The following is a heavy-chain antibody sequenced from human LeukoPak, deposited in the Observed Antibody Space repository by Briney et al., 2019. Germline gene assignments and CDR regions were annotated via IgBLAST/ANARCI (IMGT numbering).Heavy chain of an antibody. CDR3: ASMTVTAPNWFDP. CDR1: GGSFSGYY. CDR2: INHSGST. J-gene: IGHJ5*02. V-gene: IGHV4-34*01. Sequence: SETLSHTCAVYGGSFSGYYWSWIRQPPGKGLEWIGEINHSGSTNYNPSLKSRVTISVDTSKNQFSLKLSSVTAADTAVYYCASMTVTAPNWFDPWGQGTLVTVSS. D-gene: IGHD2-21*02.